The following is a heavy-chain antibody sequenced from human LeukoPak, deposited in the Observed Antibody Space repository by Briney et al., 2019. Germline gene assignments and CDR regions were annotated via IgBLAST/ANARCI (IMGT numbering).Heavy chain of an antibody. CDR3: ARLDGTDSHFDF. V-gene: IGHV1-2*02. CDR2: INPNSGGT. D-gene: IGHD5-24*01. CDR1: GYTFTGYY. Sequence: GASVKVSCKASGYTFTGYYMHWVRQAPGQGLEWMGWINPNSGGTNYAQKFQGRVTMTRDTSISTAYMELSRLRSDDTAVYNCARLDGTDSHFDFWGQGTLVTVPS. J-gene: IGHJ4*02.